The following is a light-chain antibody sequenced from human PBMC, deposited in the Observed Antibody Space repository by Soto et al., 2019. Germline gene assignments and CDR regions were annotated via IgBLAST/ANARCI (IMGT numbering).Light chain of an antibody. J-gene: IGLJ2*01. V-gene: IGLV2-11*01. CDR3: CSYAGSLVV. CDR2: DVS. Sequence: QSALTQPRSVSGSPGQSVTISCTGTSSDVGGYNYVSWYQQHPGKAPKLMIFDVSKRPSGVPDRFSGSQSGNTASLTISGLQSEDEADYYCCSYAGSLVVFGGGTKVTVL. CDR1: SSDVGGYNY.